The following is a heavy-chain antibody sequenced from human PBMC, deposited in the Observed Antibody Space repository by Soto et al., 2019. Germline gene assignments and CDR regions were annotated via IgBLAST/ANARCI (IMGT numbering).Heavy chain of an antibody. V-gene: IGHV3-23*01. Sequence: GGSLRLSCVISRLTFSNYALNWVRQAPGKGLEWVSSISGSGDTAYYADSVKGRFTISRDNSKSTLYLQMNSLRAEDTALYYCAKGRSYYYYYGVDVWGQGTTVTVSS. CDR2: ISGSGDTA. CDR3: AKGRSYYYYYGVDV. J-gene: IGHJ6*02. CDR1: RLTFSNYA.